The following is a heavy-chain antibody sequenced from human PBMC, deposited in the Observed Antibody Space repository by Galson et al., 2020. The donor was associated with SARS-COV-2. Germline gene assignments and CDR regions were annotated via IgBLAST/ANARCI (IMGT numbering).Heavy chain of an antibody. CDR1: GGSFSGYY. D-gene: IGHD5-18*01. Sequence: ETSETLSLTCAVYGGSFSGYYWSWIRQPPGKGLEWIGEINHSGSTNYNPSLKSRVTISVDTSKNQFSLKLSSVTAADTAVYYCARASRSYSYGDYWGQGTLVTVSS. CDR2: INHSGST. V-gene: IGHV4-34*01. J-gene: IGHJ4*02. CDR3: ARASRSYSYGDY.